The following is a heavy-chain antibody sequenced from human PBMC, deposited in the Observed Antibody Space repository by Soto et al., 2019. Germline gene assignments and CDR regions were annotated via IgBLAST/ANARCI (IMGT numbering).Heavy chain of an antibody. CDR1: GGTFISYA. CDR3: ARGNPDGSGSQIFDF. J-gene: IGHJ4*01. CDR2: IIPIFGTA. Sequence: QVQLVQSGAEVEKPGSSVKVSCKASGGTFISYAISWVRQAPGQGLEWMGGIIPIFGTANYAQKFQGRVTMTAEQSKGPAHRELSSLRSEDTAVYYCARGNPDGSGSQIFDFWGHGTLVTVSS. V-gene: IGHV1-69*01. D-gene: IGHD3-10*01.